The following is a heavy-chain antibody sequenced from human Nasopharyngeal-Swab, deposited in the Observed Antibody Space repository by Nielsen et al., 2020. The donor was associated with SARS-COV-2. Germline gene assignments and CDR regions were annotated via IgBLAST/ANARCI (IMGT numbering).Heavy chain of an antibody. J-gene: IGHJ5*02. D-gene: IGHD3-10*01. CDR2: IDHSGST. V-gene: IGHV4-34*01. CDR3: ARGRGGWLGVNWFDP. Sequence: IRQPPGKGLEGIGEIDHSGSTNYNPSLKSRVTISVDTSKNQFSLKLSSVTAADTAVYYCARGRGGWLGVNWFDPWGQGTLVTVSS.